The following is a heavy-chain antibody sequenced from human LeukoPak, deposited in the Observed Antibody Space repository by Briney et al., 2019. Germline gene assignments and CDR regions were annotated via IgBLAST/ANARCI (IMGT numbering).Heavy chain of an antibody. J-gene: IGHJ5*01. D-gene: IGHD2-2*01. CDR3: ARQEVIVVPPAANWFDS. V-gene: IGHV4-59*01. CDR1: GGSISEYY. Sequence: SETLSLTCTVSGGSISEYYWSWIRQPPGKGLEWIGYINYSGSTNYNPSLKSRVTISVDTSKNQFSLILGSVITADTAVYYCARQEVIVVPPAANWFDSWGQGTLVTVSS. CDR2: INYSGST.